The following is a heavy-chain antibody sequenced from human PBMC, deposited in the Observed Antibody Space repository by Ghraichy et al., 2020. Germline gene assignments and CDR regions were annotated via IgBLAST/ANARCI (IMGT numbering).Heavy chain of an antibody. CDR1: GFTFSRYW. CDR2: IEQDGSER. Sequence: GGSLRLSCVASGFTFSRYWMTWVRQAPGKGLEWVANIEQDGSERNYVESVRGRFTISRDNAKNSLYLEMNSLRDEDTAVYYCARDGGSSWYKADAFDIWGQGTMVTVSS. D-gene: IGHD6-13*01. CDR3: ARDGGSSWYKADAFDI. J-gene: IGHJ3*02. V-gene: IGHV3-7*04.